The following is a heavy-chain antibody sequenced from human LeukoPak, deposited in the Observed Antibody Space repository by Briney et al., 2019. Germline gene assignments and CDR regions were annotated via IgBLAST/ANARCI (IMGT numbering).Heavy chain of an antibody. CDR2: ISSSGSTI. CDR1: GFTFSTYA. D-gene: IGHD2-8*02. Sequence: GGSLRLSCAASGFTFSTYAMSWVRQAPGKGLEWVSYISSSGSTIYYADSVKGRSTISRDNAKNSLYLQMNSLRAEDTAVYYCARDPFPGGALLSWGQGTLVTVSS. CDR3: ARDPFPGGALLS. J-gene: IGHJ5*02. V-gene: IGHV3-48*03.